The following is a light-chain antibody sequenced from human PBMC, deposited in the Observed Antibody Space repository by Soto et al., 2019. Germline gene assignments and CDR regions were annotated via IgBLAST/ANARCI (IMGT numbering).Light chain of an antibody. CDR1: QSISNF. CDR2: DAS. J-gene: IGKJ4*01. CDR3: HQRSNWPPFT. Sequence: EIVLTQSPATLSLSPGERATLSCRASQSISNFLAWYQQKPGQPPRLLIYDASKRATDIPDRFIGSGSGTDFTLTISSLEPEDFAIYYCHQRSNWPPFTFGGGTNVEI. V-gene: IGKV3-11*01.